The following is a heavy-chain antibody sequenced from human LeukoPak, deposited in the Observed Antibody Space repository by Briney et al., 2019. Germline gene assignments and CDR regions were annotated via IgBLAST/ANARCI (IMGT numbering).Heavy chain of an antibody. V-gene: IGHV3-30*18. J-gene: IGHJ4*02. D-gene: IGHD5-24*01. CDR1: GFTFSSYG. Sequence: GRSLRLSCAASGFTFSSYGIHWVRQAPGKGLEWVAVISYDGSNKYYVDSVKGRFTISRVNSKNTVYLQMNSLRTEDTAMYYCAKGWGMATIMTGFDYWGQGTLVTVSS. CDR2: ISYDGSNK. CDR3: AKGWGMATIMTGFDY.